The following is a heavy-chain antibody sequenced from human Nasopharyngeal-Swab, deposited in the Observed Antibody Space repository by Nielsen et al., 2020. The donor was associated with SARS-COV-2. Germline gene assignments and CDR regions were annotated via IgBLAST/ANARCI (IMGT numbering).Heavy chain of an antibody. CDR2: ISAYNGNT. Sequence: ASVKVSCKASGYTFTSYGISWVRQAPGQGLEWMGWISAYNGNTNYAQKLQGRVTMTTDTSTSTAYMELRSLRSGDTAVYYCASCSSTSFFDAFDIWGQGTMVTVSS. J-gene: IGHJ3*02. CDR3: ASCSSTSFFDAFDI. D-gene: IGHD2-2*01. V-gene: IGHV1-18*01. CDR1: GYTFTSYG.